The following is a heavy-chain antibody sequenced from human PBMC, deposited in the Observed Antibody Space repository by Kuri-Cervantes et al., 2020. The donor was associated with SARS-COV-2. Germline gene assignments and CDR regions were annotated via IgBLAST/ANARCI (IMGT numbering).Heavy chain of an antibody. CDR3: AREHRGPYYGSGIGYYYYMDV. J-gene: IGHJ6*03. D-gene: IGHD3-10*01. CDR1: GYTYTSYY. V-gene: IGHV1-2*02. Sequence: SVTLACTAPGYTYTSYYMHWVRQAPGQGLEWMGWINPNSGGTNYAQKFQGRVTMTRDTSISTAYMELSRLRSDDRAVYYCAREHRGPYYGSGIGYYYYMDVWGKGTTVTVSS. CDR2: INPNSGGT.